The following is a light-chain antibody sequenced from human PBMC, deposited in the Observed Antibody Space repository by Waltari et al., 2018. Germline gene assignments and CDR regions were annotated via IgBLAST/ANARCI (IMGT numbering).Light chain of an antibody. CDR2: GGS. CDR1: QSVGSKY. J-gene: IGKJ4*01. CDR3: QQYDNSPPLT. Sequence: EIVLTQSPATLSLFPGERVTLSCRASQSVGSKYLAWYQQKPGQAPRLLIHGGSTRATGTPDRLSGSGSGTDFTLTISRLEPDDFALYYCQQYDNSPPLTFGGGTRVEIK. V-gene: IGKV3-20*01.